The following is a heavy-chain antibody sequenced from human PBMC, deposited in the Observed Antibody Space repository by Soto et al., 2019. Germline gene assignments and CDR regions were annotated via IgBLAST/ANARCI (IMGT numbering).Heavy chain of an antibody. CDR1: SGSISGGAYY. J-gene: IGHJ5*02. CDR3: AREESDFRGPNWFDP. V-gene: IGHV4-31*03. D-gene: IGHD3-3*01. CDR2: IFYTGST. Sequence: QVQLQESGPGLVKPSQTLSLTCTVSSGSISGGAYYWSWIRQHPGKGLEWIGYIFYTGSTFYNPSLKSRVAISVDTSKNQFSLKLNSVTAADTAVYYCAREESDFRGPNWFDPLGQGTLVTVSS.